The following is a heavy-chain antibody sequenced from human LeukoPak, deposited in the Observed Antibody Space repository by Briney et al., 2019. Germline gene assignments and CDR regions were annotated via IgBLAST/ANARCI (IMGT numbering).Heavy chain of an antibody. D-gene: IGHD4-17*01. Sequence: RGSLRLSCAASGFTFSSYNMNWVRQAPGKGLEWVSYITSGSSTIYYADSVKGRFTISRDNAKNSLYLQMNSLRDEDTAVYYCARDMYYGDYEIDYWGQGTLVTVSS. V-gene: IGHV3-48*02. CDR2: ITSGSSTI. CDR3: ARDMYYGDYEIDY. J-gene: IGHJ4*02. CDR1: GFTFSSYN.